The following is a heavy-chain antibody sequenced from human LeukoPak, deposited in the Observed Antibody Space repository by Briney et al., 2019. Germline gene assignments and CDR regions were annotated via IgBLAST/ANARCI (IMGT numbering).Heavy chain of an antibody. CDR2: IYPGDSDT. J-gene: IGHJ4*02. Sequence: GASLKISCKGSGYGFNSYWIGWVRQMPGKGLEWMGIIYPGDSDTRYSPSFQGQVTISADKSISTAYLQWSSLKASDTAMYYCARQVTVVQPFDYWGQGTLVTVSS. CDR3: ARQVTVVQPFDY. CDR1: GYGFNSYW. V-gene: IGHV5-51*01. D-gene: IGHD2-15*01.